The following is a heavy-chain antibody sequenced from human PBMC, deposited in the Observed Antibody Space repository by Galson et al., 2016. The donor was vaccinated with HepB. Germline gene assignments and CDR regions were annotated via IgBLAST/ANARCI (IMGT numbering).Heavy chain of an antibody. CDR1: GFTFNTYA. Sequence: SLRLSCAASGFTFNTYAMSWVRQAPGKGLEWVSTLSASGGATYYSDSVKGRFTISRDNSKNTLYLQMNSLRAEDTAVYYCARDTKGRVEVVVAANYYYYYGRDVWGQGTTVTVSS. CDR2: LSASGGAT. CDR3: ARDTKGRVEVVVAANYYYYYGRDV. D-gene: IGHD2-15*01. V-gene: IGHV3-23*01. J-gene: IGHJ6*02.